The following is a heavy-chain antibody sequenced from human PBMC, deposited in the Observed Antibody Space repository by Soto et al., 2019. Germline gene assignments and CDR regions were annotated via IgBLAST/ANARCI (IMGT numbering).Heavy chain of an antibody. J-gene: IGHJ5*02. CDR1: RYIFTAYF. D-gene: IGHD1-1*01. CDR3: ASHDPGARFDP. V-gene: IGHV1-2*02. Sequence: QVQLVQSGAEVKKPGASVKVSCKAPRYIFTAYFMHWVRQAPGQGLEWMGWINPNNGATHYGLSFQGRVTMTRDTSISTAYMELSSLRSDYTADYYCASHDPGARFDPWGQGTLVIGSS. CDR2: INPNNGAT.